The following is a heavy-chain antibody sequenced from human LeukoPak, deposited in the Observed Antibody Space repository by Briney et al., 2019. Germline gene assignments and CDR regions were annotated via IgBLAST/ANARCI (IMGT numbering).Heavy chain of an antibody. CDR2: ISAYNGNT. J-gene: IGHJ4*02. D-gene: IGHD4-17*01. V-gene: IGHV1-18*01. CDR1: GYTFTSYG. CDR3: ASNPCGGDYGDCPFDH. Sequence: ASVKVSCKASGYTFTSYGISWVRQAPGQGLEWMGWISAYNGNTNYAQRLQGRVTMTTDTSTSTAYMELRSLGSDDTAVYYCASNPCGGDYGDCPFDHGAQGTLDTVS.